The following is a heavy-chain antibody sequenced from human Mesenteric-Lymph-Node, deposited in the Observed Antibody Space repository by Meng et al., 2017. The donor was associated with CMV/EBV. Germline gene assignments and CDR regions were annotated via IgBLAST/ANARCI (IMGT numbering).Heavy chain of an antibody. V-gene: IGHV3-48*04. CDR1: GFTFSSYS. J-gene: IGHJ4*02. Sequence: GESLKISCAASGFTFSSYSMNWVRQASGKGLEWVSYISSSGSTIYYADSVKGRFTISRDNAKNSLYLQMNSLRAEDTAVYYCAKDYCSSTSCYTFDYWGQGTLVTVSS. CDR2: ISSSGSTI. D-gene: IGHD2-2*02. CDR3: AKDYCSSTSCYTFDY.